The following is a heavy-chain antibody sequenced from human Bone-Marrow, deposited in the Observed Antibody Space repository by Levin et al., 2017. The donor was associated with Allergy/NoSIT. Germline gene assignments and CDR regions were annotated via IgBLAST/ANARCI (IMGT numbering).Heavy chain of an antibody. CDR1: GFTFSSYG. CDR2: ISYDGSNK. J-gene: IGHJ4*02. D-gene: IGHD6-6*01. Sequence: GESLKISCAASGFTFSSYGMHWVRQAPGKGLEWVAVISYDGSNKYYADSVKGRFTISRDNSKNTLYLQMNSLRAEDTAVYYCAKDEIRIAARGVGCSNWGQGTLVTVSS. CDR3: AKDEIRIAARGVGCSN. V-gene: IGHV3-30*18.